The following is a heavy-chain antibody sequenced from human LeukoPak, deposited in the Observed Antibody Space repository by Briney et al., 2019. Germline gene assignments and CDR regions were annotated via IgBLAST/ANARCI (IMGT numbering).Heavy chain of an antibody. CDR3: AKRRVRYGSGRSALDY. CDR2: ISGSGGST. CDR1: GFTFSSYG. D-gene: IGHD3-10*01. V-gene: IGHV3-23*01. Sequence: PGGSLRLSCAASGFTFSSYGMSWVRQAPGKGLEWVSDISGSGGSTYYADSVKGRFTISRDNSKNTLYLQMNSLRAEDTAVYYCAKRRVRYGSGRSALDYWGQGTLVTVSS. J-gene: IGHJ4*02.